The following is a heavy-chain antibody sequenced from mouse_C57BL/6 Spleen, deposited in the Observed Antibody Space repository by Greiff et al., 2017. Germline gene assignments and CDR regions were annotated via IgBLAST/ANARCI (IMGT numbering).Heavy chain of an antibody. D-gene: IGHD1-1*01. CDR3: AREDYYGSSPWFAY. J-gene: IGHJ3*01. V-gene: IGHV5-4*01. Sequence: VKLVESGGGLVKPGGSLKLSCAASGFTFSSYAMSWVRQTPEKRLEWVATISDGGSYTYYPDNVKGRFTISRDNAKNNLYLQMSHLKSEDTAMYYCAREDYYGSSPWFAYWGQGTLVTVSA. CDR1: GFTFSSYA. CDR2: ISDGGSYT.